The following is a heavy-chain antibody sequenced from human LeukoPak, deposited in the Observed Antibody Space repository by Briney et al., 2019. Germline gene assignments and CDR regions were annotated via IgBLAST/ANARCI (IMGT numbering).Heavy chain of an antibody. CDR3: ARQAREHSSYYGAPFDF. J-gene: IGHJ3*01. CDR2: MRYDGSNK. V-gene: IGHV3-30*02. D-gene: IGHD3-10*01. Sequence: GGSLRLSCAASGFTFSSYGMHWVRQAPGKGVEGVAFMRYDGSNKYYADSVKGRFTISRDNSKNTLYLHVNSLTPEDTAVYYCARQAREHSSYYGAPFDFWGQGTMVTVSS. CDR1: GFTFSSYG.